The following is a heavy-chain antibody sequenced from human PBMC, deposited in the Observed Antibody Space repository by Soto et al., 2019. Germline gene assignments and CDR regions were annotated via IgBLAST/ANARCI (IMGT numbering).Heavy chain of an antibody. CDR1: GYSFTSYW. J-gene: IGHJ4*02. D-gene: IGHD3-16*02. Sequence: ESLKISCKGSGYSFTSYWISWVRQMPGKGLEWMGRIDPSDSYTNYSPSFQGHVTISADKSISTAYLQWSSLKASDTAMYYCARLGVWGSYRYTELDYWGQGTLVTVSS. CDR2: IDPSDSYT. CDR3: ARLGVWGSYRYTELDY. V-gene: IGHV5-10-1*01.